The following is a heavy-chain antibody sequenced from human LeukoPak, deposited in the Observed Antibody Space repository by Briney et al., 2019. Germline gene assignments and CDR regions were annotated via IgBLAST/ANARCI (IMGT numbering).Heavy chain of an antibody. Sequence: PGGSLRLSFSASRFPFTRHAMSWVRQAPGKGLEWVSTTGLESVHTLCADSVQGRFTVSRDNSRNTLDLQMDNLPVDDTAIYYCVRGDDIGKHPTRAYYFDFWGQGTLVSVSS. D-gene: IGHD3-10*01. CDR2: TGLESVHT. V-gene: IGHV3-23*01. J-gene: IGHJ4*02. CDR1: RFPFTRHA. CDR3: VRGDDIGKHPTRAYYFDF.